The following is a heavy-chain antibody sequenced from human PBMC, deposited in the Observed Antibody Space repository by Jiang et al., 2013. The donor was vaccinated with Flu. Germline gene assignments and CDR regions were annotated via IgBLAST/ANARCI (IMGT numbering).Heavy chain of an antibody. CDR1: GFTFSSYG. CDR3: AREDQDYPFDY. D-gene: IGHD4-11*01. J-gene: IGHJ4*02. CDR2: IWYDGSNK. V-gene: IGHV3-33*08. Sequence: QLLESGGGLVQPGGSLRLSCSASGFTFSSYGMHWVRQAPGKGLEWVAVIWYDGSNKYYADSVKGRFTISRDNSKNTLYLQMNSLRAEDTAVYYCAREDQDYPFDYWGQGTLVTVSS.